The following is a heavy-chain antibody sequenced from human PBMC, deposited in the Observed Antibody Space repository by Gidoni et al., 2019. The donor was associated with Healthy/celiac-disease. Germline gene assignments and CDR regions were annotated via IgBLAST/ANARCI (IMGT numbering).Heavy chain of an antibody. CDR1: GGSISSSSYY. Sequence: QLQLQESGPGLVKPSETLSLTCTVSGGSISSSSYYWGWIRQPPGKELEWIGSIYYSGSTYYNPSLKSRVTISVDTSKNQFSLKLSSVTAADTAVYYCASPVPDSGSYAGWGYWGQGTLVTVSS. CDR2: IYYSGST. V-gene: IGHV4-39*01. D-gene: IGHD1-26*01. CDR3: ASPVPDSGSYAGWGY. J-gene: IGHJ4*02.